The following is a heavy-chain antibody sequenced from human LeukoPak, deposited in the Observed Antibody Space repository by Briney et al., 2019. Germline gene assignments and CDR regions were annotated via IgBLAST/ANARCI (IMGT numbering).Heavy chain of an antibody. D-gene: IGHD2/OR15-2a*01. J-gene: IGHJ4*02. V-gene: IGHV4-39*01. Sequence: SETPSLTCTVSGGSISSSSYYWGWIRQPPGKGLEWIGSIYYSGSTYYNPSLKSRVTISADTSKNQFSLKLSSVTAADTAVYYCARHLEYDYFDYWGQGTLVTVSS. CDR2: IYYSGST. CDR1: GGSISSSSYY. CDR3: ARHLEYDYFDY.